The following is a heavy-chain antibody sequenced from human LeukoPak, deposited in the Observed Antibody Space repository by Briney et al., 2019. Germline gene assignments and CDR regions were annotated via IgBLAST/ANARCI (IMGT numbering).Heavy chain of an antibody. CDR1: GGSVSSGSYY. Sequence: PSETLSLTCTVSGGSVSSGSYYWSWIRQPPGKGLEWIGYIYYSGSTYYNPSLKSRVTISVDTSKNQFSLKLSSVTAADTAVYYCASEDYGDYVTYWGQGTLVTVSS. CDR3: ASEDYGDYVTY. J-gene: IGHJ4*02. V-gene: IGHV4-30-4*01. D-gene: IGHD4-17*01. CDR2: IYYSGST.